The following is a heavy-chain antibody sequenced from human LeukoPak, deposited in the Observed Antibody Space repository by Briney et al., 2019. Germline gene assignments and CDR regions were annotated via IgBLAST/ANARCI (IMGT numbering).Heavy chain of an antibody. V-gene: IGHV4-38-2*01. CDR1: GGSFSGYY. D-gene: IGHD5-18*01. CDR2: IYHSGST. J-gene: IGHJ6*03. Sequence: SETLSLTCAVYGGSFSGYYWGWIRQPPGKGLEGIGSIYHSGSTYYNPSLKSRVTISVDTSKNQFSLKLRSVTAADTAVYYCARAPVGYSYGLRHIYYMDVWGKGTTVTVSS. CDR3: ARAPVGYSYGLRHIYYMDV.